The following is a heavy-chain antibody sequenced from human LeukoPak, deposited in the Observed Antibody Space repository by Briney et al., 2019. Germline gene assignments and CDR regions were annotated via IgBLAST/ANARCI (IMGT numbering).Heavy chain of an antibody. CDR2: INHSGGT. D-gene: IGHD2-2*01. J-gene: IGHJ3*02. Sequence: SETLSLTCAVYGGSFSGYYWSWIRQPPGKGLEWIGEINHSGGTNYNPSLRSRVTISVDTSKNQFSLKLSSVTAADTAVYYCARELVDCSSTSCHDAFDIWGQGTMVTVSS. V-gene: IGHV4-34*01. CDR3: ARELVDCSSTSCHDAFDI. CDR1: GGSFSGYY.